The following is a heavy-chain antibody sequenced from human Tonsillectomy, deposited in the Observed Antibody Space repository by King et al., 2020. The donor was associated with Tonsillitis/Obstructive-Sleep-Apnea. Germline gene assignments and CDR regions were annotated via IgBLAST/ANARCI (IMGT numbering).Heavy chain of an antibody. CDR3: ARXEXXWLLSXWYFXL. V-gene: IGHV3-64*01. D-gene: IGHD3-22*01. CDR2: ISSNGGST. Sequence: VQLVXSGGGLVQPGGXLRXSCAASXFTFSSYAMHXVRQAPGKGLEYVSAISSNGGSTYYANSVKGSFTISRDNSKNTLYLQMGSLRAEDEAVYYCARXEXXWLLSXWYFXLWGRXTLVTVSX. J-gene: IGHJ2*01. CDR1: XFTFSSYA.